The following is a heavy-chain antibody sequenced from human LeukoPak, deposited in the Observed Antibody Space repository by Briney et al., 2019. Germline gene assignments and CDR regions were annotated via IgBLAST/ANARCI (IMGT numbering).Heavy chain of an antibody. D-gene: IGHD2-15*01. V-gene: IGHV1-2*02. CDR1: GYTFTGYY. J-gene: IGHJ4*02. CDR3: ARDHGSGYLVVVAATRFDY. Sequence: GASVKVSCKASGYTFTGYYMHWVRQAPGQGLEWMGWINPNSGGTNYAQKFQGRVTMTRDTSISTAYMELSRLRSDDTAVYYCARDHGSGYLVVVAATRFDYWGQGTLVTVSS. CDR2: INPNSGGT.